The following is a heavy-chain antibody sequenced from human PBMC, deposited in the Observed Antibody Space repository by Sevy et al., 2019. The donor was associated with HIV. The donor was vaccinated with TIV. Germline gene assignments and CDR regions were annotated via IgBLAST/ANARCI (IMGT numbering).Heavy chain of an antibody. V-gene: IGHV3-33*01. CDR2: IWVDGINN. CDR1: GFTFSSYG. J-gene: IGHJ5*02. Sequence: GGSLRLSCAASGFTFSSYGMHWVRQAPGKGLEWAAVIWVDGINNYYSDSVRGRFTISRDNSKNTLYLQMNSLRVDDTAVYYCARDYNSGWRKFNLFDPWGQGTLVTVSS. CDR3: ARDYNSGWRKFNLFDP. D-gene: IGHD6-19*01.